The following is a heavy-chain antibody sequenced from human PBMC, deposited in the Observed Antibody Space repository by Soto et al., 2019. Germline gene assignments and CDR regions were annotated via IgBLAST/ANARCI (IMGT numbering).Heavy chain of an antibody. V-gene: IGHV3-30*04. CDR1: GFTFSNYA. CDR2: ISYDGNNK. CDR3: ARDRVCTSATCGEFDYYYYYGMDV. J-gene: IGHJ6*02. Sequence: QVQLVESGGGVVQPGRSLRLSCAASGFTFSNYAMHWVRQAPGKRLEWVAIISYDGNNKYNADSVKGRFTISRDNSKNTLYLQMNSLRAEDTAVYYCARDRVCTSATCGEFDYYYYYGMDVWGQGTTVTVSS. D-gene: IGHD2-2*01.